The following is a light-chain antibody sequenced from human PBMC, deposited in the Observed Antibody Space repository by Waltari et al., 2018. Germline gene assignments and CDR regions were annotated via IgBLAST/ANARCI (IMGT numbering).Light chain of an antibody. V-gene: IGKV3-11*01. CDR3: QQRNSWPLT. CDR2: DAS. J-gene: IGKJ4*01. Sequence: DIVLTQSPATLSLSPGRRATLSCRARQNIGDYLAWYQQKPGQAPRLLIYDASMRADGIPGRFSGSGSGTDFTLTISSLEPEDFAVYYCQQRNSWPLTFGGGTRVDVK. CDR1: QNIGDY.